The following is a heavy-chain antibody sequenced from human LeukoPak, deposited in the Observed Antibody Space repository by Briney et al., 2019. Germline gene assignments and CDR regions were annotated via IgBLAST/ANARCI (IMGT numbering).Heavy chain of an antibody. CDR3: TKGGSSWSRWDY. CDR2: IGGSGGAT. CDR1: GFTFSSYA. J-gene: IGHJ4*02. D-gene: IGHD6-13*01. Sequence: GGSLRLSCAASGFTFSSYAMSWIRQAPGKGLEWVSTIGGSGGATYYADSVKGRFTISRDNSKNTLDLHMNGLRVEDTAVYYCTKGGSSWSRWDYWGQGALVTVSS. V-gene: IGHV3-23*01.